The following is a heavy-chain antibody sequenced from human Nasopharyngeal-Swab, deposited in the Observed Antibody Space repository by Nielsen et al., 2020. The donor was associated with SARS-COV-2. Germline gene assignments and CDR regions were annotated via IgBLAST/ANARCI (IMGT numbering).Heavy chain of an antibody. D-gene: IGHD5-18*01. CDR3: ARDTEGARGYSYGCDY. V-gene: IGHV1-69*13. CDR1: GGTFISYA. Sequence: SVKVSCKASGGTFISYAISWVRQAPGQGLEWMGGIIPIFGTANYAQKFQGRVTITADESTSTAYMELSSLRSEDTAVYYCARDTEGARGYSYGCDYWGQGTLVTVSS. J-gene: IGHJ4*02. CDR2: IIPIFGTA.